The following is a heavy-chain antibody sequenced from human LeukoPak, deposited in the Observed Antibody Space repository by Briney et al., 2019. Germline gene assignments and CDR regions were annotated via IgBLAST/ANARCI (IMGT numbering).Heavy chain of an antibody. CDR2: ISWNSGSI. V-gene: IGHV3-9*01. D-gene: IGHD6-13*01. J-gene: IGHJ4*02. CDR3: AKDPTHSIAAAGTFDY. CDR1: GFTFDDYA. Sequence: GRSLRLSCAASGFTFDDYAMPWVRQAPGKGLEWVSGISWNSGSIGYADSVKGRFTISRDNAKNSLYLQTNSLRAEDTALYYCAKDPTHSIAAAGTFDYWGQGTLVTVSS.